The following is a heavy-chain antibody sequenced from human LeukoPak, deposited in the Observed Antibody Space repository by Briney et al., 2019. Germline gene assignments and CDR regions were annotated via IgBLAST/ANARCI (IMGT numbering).Heavy chain of an antibody. CDR3: ARAPPARVPYYYYYMDV. D-gene: IGHD2-2*01. Sequence: GGSLRLSCAASGFTFSSDSMNWVRQAPGKGLEWVSSISSSSSYIYYADSVKGRFTISRDNAKNSLCLQMNSLRAEDTAEYYCARAPPARVPYYYYYMDVWGKGTTVTVSS. CDR2: ISSSSSYI. V-gene: IGHV3-21*01. CDR1: GFTFSSDS. J-gene: IGHJ6*03.